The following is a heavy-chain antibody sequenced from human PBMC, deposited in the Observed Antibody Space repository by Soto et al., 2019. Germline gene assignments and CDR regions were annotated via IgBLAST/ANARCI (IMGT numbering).Heavy chain of an antibody. Sequence: EVQLVETGGGLIQPGGSLRLSCAASGFTVSSNYMSWVRQAPGKGLEWVSVIYSGGSTYYADSVKGRFTISRDNSKNTLYLQMNSLRAEDTAVYYCARRPLVGPQGGYYYGMDVWGQGTTVTVSS. CDR3: ARRPLVGPQGGYYYGMDV. V-gene: IGHV3-53*02. CDR1: GFTVSSNY. J-gene: IGHJ6*02. D-gene: IGHD1-26*01. CDR2: IYSGGST.